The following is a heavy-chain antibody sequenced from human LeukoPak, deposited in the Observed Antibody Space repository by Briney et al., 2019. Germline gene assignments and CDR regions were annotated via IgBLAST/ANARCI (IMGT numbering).Heavy chain of an antibody. CDR3: ARDLGSGFYYFDS. D-gene: IGHD5-12*01. J-gene: IGHJ4*02. CDR1: GYTFTSCY. CDR2: INPNDGGT. V-gene: IGHV1-46*01. Sequence: ASVKVSCKASGYTFTSCYVHWVRQAPGQGLEWMGLINPNDGGTSYAQNFQGSVTMTRDTSTSTVYMELSSLRSEGTAVYYCARDLGSGFYYFDSWGQGTLVTVSS.